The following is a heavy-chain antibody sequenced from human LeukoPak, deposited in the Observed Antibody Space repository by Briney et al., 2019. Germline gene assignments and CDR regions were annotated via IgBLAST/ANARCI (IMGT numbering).Heavy chain of an antibody. J-gene: IGHJ6*02. V-gene: IGHV3-30*04. Sequence: GGSLRLSCAASGFTFSSYAMHWVRQAPGKGLEWVAVISYDGSNKYYADSVKGRFTISRGNSKNTLYLQMNSLRAEDTAVYYCPRAVLRFSGYMDVWGQGTTVTVSS. CDR3: PRAVLRFSGYMDV. CDR1: GFTFSSYA. CDR2: ISYDGSNK. D-gene: IGHD3-3*01.